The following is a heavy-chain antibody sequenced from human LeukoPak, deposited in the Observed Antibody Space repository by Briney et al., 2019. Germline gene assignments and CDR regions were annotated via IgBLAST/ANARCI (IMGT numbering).Heavy chain of an antibody. CDR3: ATTVDTAMVSGY. Sequence: GASVKVSCKASGHTFTSYYMHWVRQAPGQGLEWMGIINPSGGSTSYAQKFQGRVTMTRDTSTSTVYMELSSLRPEDTAVYYCATTVDTAMVSGYWGQGTLVTVSS. J-gene: IGHJ4*02. CDR1: GHTFTSYY. CDR2: INPSGGST. V-gene: IGHV1-46*01. D-gene: IGHD5-18*01.